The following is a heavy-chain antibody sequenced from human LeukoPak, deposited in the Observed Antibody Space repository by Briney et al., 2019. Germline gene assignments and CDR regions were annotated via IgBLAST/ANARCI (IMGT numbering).Heavy chain of an antibody. J-gene: IGHJ6*02. V-gene: IGHV1-69*04. Sequence: SVKVSCKASGGTFSSYAISWVRQAPGQGLEWMGRIIPIFGIANYAQKFQGRVTITADKSTSTAYMELSSLGSEDTAVYYCARGARIAVAGTDYYYGMDVWGQGTTVTVSS. CDR1: GGTFSSYA. CDR3: ARGARIAVAGTDYYYGMDV. D-gene: IGHD6-19*01. CDR2: IIPIFGIA.